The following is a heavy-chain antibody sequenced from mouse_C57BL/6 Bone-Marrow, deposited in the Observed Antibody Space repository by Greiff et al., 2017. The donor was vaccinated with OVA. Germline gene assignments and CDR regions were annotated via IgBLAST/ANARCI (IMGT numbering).Heavy chain of an antibody. CDR1: GYTFTSYW. CDR3: ARLGTTVGYYFDY. J-gene: IGHJ2*01. Sequence: QVQLQQPGAELVKPGASVKLSCKASGYTFTSYWMHWVKQRPGQGLEWIGMIHPNSGSTNYNEKFKSKATLTVDKSSSTAYMQLSSLTSEDSAVYYCARLGTTVGYYFDYWGQGTTLTVSS. CDR2: IHPNSGST. V-gene: IGHV1-64*01. D-gene: IGHD1-1*01.